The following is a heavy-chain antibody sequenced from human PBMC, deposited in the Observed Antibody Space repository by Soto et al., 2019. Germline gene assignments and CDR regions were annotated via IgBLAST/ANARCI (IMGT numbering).Heavy chain of an antibody. D-gene: IGHD1-26*01. CDR1: GYTFSNFG. V-gene: IGHV1-18*01. CDR3: ARVIRISGGNWFDP. J-gene: IGHJ5*02. CDR2: ISASNGKT. Sequence: ASVKVSCKASGYTFSNFGFSWVRQAPGQGLQWMGWISASNGKTNYAQKMQGRVTMTTDASSATAYMELSRLRSDDTAVYYCARVIRISGGNWFDPWGQGTLVTVSS.